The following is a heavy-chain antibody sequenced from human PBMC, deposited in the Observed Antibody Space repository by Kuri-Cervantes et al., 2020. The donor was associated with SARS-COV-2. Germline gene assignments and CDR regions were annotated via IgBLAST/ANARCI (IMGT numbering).Heavy chain of an antibody. CDR1: GGSISSYY. D-gene: IGHD2-2*01. CDR3: ARGVVVVPAAVIFFDY. V-gene: IGHV4-59*01. Sequence: SETLSLTCTVSGGSISSYYWSWIRQPPGKGLEWIGYIYYSGSTNYNPSLKSRVTISVDTSKNQFSLKLSSVTAADTAVHYCARGVVVVPAAVIFFDYWGQGTLVTVSS. J-gene: IGHJ4*02. CDR2: IYYSGST.